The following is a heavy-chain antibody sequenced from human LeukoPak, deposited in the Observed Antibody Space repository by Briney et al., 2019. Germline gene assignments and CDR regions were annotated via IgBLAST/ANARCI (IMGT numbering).Heavy chain of an antibody. Sequence: SETLSLTCTVSGVSISSYYWGWIRQPPGKGLEWIGTVYHSGSTYYNPSLRSRLTISVDTSKNQFSLKLTSVTAADTAEYYCARQEIVLIPAAISSPPLAAVDYWGQGTLVTVSS. CDR2: VYHSGST. V-gene: IGHV4-39*01. CDR1: GVSISSYY. D-gene: IGHD2-2*01. CDR3: ARQEIVLIPAAISSPPLAAVDY. J-gene: IGHJ4*02.